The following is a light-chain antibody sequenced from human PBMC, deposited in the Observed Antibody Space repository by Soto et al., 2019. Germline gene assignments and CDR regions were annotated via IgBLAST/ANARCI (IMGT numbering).Light chain of an antibody. CDR1: SSNIGSNY. Sequence: QSVLTQPPSASGTPGQRVTISCSGSSSNIGSNYVYWYQQLPGTAPKLLIYSNNQRPSGVPDRFSGSKSGTSASLAISGLRSKDEADYYCAAWDDSLSGVVFGGGTKLTVL. V-gene: IGLV1-47*02. J-gene: IGLJ2*01. CDR2: SNN. CDR3: AAWDDSLSGVV.